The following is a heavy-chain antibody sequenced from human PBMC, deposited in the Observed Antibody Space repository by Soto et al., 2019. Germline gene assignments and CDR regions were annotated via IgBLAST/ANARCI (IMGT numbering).Heavy chain of an antibody. D-gene: IGHD2-15*01. CDR2: IYHSGST. J-gene: IGHJ6*02. Sequence: QLQLQESGSGLVKPSQTLSLTCAVSGGSISSGGYSWSWIRQPPGKGLEWIGYIYHSGSTYYNPSLKSRVTISVDRSRNQFYRKLSSVTAADTAVYYCARGGCSGGSCYSFIYYGMDVWGQGTTVTVSS. CDR3: ARGGCSGGSCYSFIYYGMDV. V-gene: IGHV4-30-2*01. CDR1: GGSISSGGYS.